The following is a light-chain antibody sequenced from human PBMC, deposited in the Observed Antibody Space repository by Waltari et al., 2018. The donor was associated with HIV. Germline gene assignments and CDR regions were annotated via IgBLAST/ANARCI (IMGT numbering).Light chain of an antibody. CDR2: DAS. CDR1: SSYVGGYTY. V-gene: IGLV2-14*01. Sequence: SALTQPAPVYGSPGPSITISCSGTSSYVGGYTYHSCYQQHPGKAPTLMIYDASNRPSGVSQRFSGSKSGNSASLTISGLQAENEADYYCSSYTSSSTLVFGGGTKLTVL. J-gene: IGLJ2*01. CDR3: SSYTSSSTLV.